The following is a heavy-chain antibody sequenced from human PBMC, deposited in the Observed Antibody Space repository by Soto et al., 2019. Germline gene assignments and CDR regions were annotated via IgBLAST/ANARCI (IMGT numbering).Heavy chain of an antibody. J-gene: IGHJ5*02. D-gene: IGHD3-10*01. V-gene: IGHV3-30-3*01. CDR1: GFTFSSYA. CDR3: AEGIRFDP. Sequence: QVQLVESGGGVVQPGRSLRLSCAASGFTFSSYAMHWVRQAPGKGREWVAVISYDGSNKHYADSVKGRFTISRDNSKSPLYLQMTSQRAEDTAVYYCAEGIRFDPWGQGTLVTVSS. CDR2: ISYDGSNK.